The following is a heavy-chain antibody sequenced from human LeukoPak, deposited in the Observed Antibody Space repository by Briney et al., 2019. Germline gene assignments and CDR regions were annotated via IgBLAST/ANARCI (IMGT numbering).Heavy chain of an antibody. CDR1: GFIFSDYY. V-gene: IGHV3-11*05. CDR3: ARGSPPDY. CDR2: ISSSSIYT. J-gene: IGHJ4*02. Sequence: GESLKISCAASGFIFSDYYMSWIRQAPGKGLEWLSYISSSSIYTSYADSVKGRFTISRDNAKNSLYLQLNSLRAEDTAVYYCARGSPPDYWGRGTLVTVSS. D-gene: IGHD2-15*01.